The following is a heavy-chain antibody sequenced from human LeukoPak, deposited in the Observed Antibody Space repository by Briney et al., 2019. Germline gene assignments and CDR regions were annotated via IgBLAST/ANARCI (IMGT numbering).Heavy chain of an antibody. CDR2: IRRKGRNT. D-gene: IGHD1-26*01. CDR3: ARASYSRAGAY. CDR1: GFTLSSYS. J-gene: IGHJ4*02. Sequence: GGSLRLSCAASGFTLSSYSMHWVRQAPGEGLEFGSAIRRKGRNTYYAHSLQGRFTISRDISKNTLHLQLGSLRPEDMAVYSCARASYSRAGAYWGQGILVTVSS. V-gene: IGHV3-64*01.